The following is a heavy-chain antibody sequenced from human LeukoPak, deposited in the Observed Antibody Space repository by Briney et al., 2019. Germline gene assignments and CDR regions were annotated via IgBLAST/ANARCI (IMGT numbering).Heavy chain of an antibody. CDR1: GFTFSNYA. CDR3: ARMYTYARC. Sequence: PGGSLRLSCATSGFTFSNYAMSWVRQAPGKGLEWVATMEKDGSEINYVDSVMGRFTISRDNAKNSVFLQTNSLRAEDTAVYFCARMYTYARCWGQGTLVTVSS. D-gene: IGHD5-18*01. V-gene: IGHV3-7*01. J-gene: IGHJ4*02. CDR2: MEKDGSEI.